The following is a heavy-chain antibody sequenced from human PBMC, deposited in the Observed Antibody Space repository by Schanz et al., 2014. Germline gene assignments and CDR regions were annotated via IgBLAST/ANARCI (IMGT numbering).Heavy chain of an antibody. Sequence: QVQLVQSGAEVKKPGASMKVSCKASGRTFIVYHVLHWVRQAPGQGLEWMGRISPNRGDTPSAQKFQGRVHKIWDKSISTANMELSRLRSDDTAVYYCARENKDYDSILNKFFHSGLDLWGEGTTVTVSS. CDR1: GRTFIVYH. CDR2: ISPNRGDT. D-gene: IGHD3-3*02. V-gene: IGHV1-2*06. J-gene: IGHJ6*04. CDR3: ARENKDYDSILNKFFHSGLDL.